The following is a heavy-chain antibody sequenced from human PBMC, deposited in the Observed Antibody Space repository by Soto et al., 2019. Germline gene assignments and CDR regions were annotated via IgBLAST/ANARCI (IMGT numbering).Heavy chain of an antibody. J-gene: IGHJ4*02. CDR3: LRGNSGYGNFDY. Sequence: GGSLRLSCAASGFTFSSYWMHWVRQAPGKGLVWVSRIKGDGSETNYADSVKGRFTISRDNAKNTLYLQLNSLRAEDTAVYYCLRGNSGYGNFDYWGQGTRGTSPQ. D-gene: IGHD5-12*01. CDR2: IKGDGSET. V-gene: IGHV3-74*01. CDR1: GFTFSSYW.